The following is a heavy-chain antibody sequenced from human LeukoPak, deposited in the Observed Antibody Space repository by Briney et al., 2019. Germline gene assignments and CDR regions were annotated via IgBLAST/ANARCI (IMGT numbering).Heavy chain of an antibody. J-gene: IGHJ4*02. Sequence: GRSLRLSCAASGFTFDDYAMHWVWQAPGKGLEWVSGISWNSGTIGYADSVKGRFTISRDNAKNSLYLQMNSLRAEDTALYYCAKGRGKVTATTDRFDYWGQGTLVGVSS. CDR1: GFTFDDYA. CDR3: AKGRGKVTATTDRFDY. D-gene: IGHD2-21*02. CDR2: ISWNSGTI. V-gene: IGHV3-9*01.